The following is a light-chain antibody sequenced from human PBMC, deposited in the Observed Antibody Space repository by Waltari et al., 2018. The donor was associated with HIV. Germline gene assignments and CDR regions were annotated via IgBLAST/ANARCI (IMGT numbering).Light chain of an antibody. CDR2: DNA. CDR3: GTWDSRLRAGV. V-gene: IGLV1-51*01. CDR1: SSNIGKSS. Sequence: QSVLPQPPSVSAAPGPQVTISCSGGSSNIGKSSVSWYHQLPATAPKLLIYDNAKRPAGIPDRFSGSKSGTSATLGITGLQTGDAADYYCGTWDSRLRAGVFGGGTKLTVL. J-gene: IGLJ2*01.